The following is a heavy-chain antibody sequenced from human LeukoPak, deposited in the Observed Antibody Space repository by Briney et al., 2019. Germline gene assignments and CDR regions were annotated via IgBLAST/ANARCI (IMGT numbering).Heavy chain of an antibody. CDR1: GFTFSSYA. Sequence: GGSLRLSCASSGFTFSSYAMSWVRQAPGKGLEWVSTIGGTGVRTYYADSVKGRFTISRDNAKNSLYLQMNSLRAEDTAVYYCARDVKSYSSGASYFDYWGRGTLVTVSS. J-gene: IGHJ4*02. V-gene: IGHV3-23*01. CDR2: IGGTGVRT. D-gene: IGHD6-19*01. CDR3: ARDVKSYSSGASYFDY.